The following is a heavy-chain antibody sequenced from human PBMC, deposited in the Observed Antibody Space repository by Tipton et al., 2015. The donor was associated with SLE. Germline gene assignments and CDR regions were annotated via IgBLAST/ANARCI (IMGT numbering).Heavy chain of an antibody. Sequence: TLSLTCTVSGGSISSGSYYWSWIRPPAGQGLEWIGVIYTSGSTNYNPSLKSRVTISVDTSKNQFSLKLSSVPAADTAVYYCARDEAAAGNEHWGQGTLVTVSS. V-gene: IGHV4-61*02. CDR2: IYTSGST. J-gene: IGHJ1*01. CDR3: ARDEAAAGNEH. D-gene: IGHD6-13*01. CDR1: GGSISSGSYY.